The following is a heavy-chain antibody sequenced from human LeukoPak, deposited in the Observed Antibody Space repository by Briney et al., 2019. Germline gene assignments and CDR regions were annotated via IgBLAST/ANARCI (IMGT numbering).Heavy chain of an antibody. J-gene: IGHJ3*02. Sequence: ASVKVSCKASGYTLTSYGISWVRQAPGQGLEWMGIINPSGGSTSYAQKFQGRVTMTRDTSTSTVYMELSSLRSEDTAVYYCARGGRAFDIWGQGTMVTVSS. CDR1: GYTLTSYG. V-gene: IGHV1-46*03. CDR3: ARGGRAFDI. CDR2: INPSGGST. D-gene: IGHD3-16*01.